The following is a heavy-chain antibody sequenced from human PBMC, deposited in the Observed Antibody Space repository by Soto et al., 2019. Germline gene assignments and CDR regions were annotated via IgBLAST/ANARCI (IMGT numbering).Heavy chain of an antibody. Sequence: EVQLLESGGGLVEPGGSRRLSFEASGFTFGSYTMSWVGQAPGKGLEGVSTISGSGSSTYSADSVKGRFTISRDNSKNTLYLQMNSLRVEDTAIYYCAKAWGIDYWGQGTLVTVSS. CDR2: ISGSGSST. J-gene: IGHJ4*02. CDR1: GFTFGSYT. V-gene: IGHV3-23*01. CDR3: AKAWGIDY. D-gene: IGHD7-27*01.